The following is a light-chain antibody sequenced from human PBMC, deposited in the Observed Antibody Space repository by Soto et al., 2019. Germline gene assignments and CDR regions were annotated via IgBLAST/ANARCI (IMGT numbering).Light chain of an antibody. V-gene: IGLV2-14*01. CDR3: SSYTSSNTVV. J-gene: IGLJ3*02. Sequence: QSALPQPASVSGSPGQSITISCTGTSSDIGGYEYVSWYQQHPGKAPKLMIYEVSNRPSGVSNRISGSKSGNTASLTISGLQDEDEADYYCSSYTSSNTVVFGGGTKLTVL. CDR2: EVS. CDR1: SSDIGGYEY.